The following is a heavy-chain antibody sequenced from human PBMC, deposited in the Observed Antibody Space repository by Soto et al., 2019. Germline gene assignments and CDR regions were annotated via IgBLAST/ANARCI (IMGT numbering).Heavy chain of an antibody. CDR1: GFTFSSYG. Sequence: QVQLVESGGGVVQPGRSLGLSCAASGFTFSSYGMHWVRQAPGKGLEWVAVIWYDGSNKYYADSVKGRFTISRDNSKNTLYLQMNSLRAEDTAVYYCARGGLEYQLLKAWFDYWGQGTLVTVSS. CDR3: ARGGLEYQLLKAWFDY. V-gene: IGHV3-33*01. D-gene: IGHD2-2*01. J-gene: IGHJ4*02. CDR2: IWYDGSNK.